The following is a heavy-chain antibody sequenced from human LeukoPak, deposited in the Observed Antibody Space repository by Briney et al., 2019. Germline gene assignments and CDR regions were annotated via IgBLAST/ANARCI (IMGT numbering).Heavy chain of an antibody. J-gene: IGHJ6*03. V-gene: IGHV3-23*01. CDR2: ISDSGGST. CDR3: AKIGRRYDFWTGYYEEEVDYMDV. Sequence: GGSLRLSCAASGFTFSSYSMNWVRQAPGKGLEWVSGISDSGGSTKHAVSVKGRFTISRDNSKDTLYLQMNSLRAEDTAVCYCAKIGRRYDFWTGYYEEEVDYMDVWGKGTTVTVSS. CDR1: GFTFSSYS. D-gene: IGHD3-3*01.